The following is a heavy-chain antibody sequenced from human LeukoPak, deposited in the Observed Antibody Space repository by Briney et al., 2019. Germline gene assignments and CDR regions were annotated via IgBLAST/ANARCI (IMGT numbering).Heavy chain of an antibody. J-gene: IGHJ4*02. CDR2: MYTSGST. CDR1: GGSINSGTYY. V-gene: IGHV4-61*02. D-gene: IGHD6-6*01. Sequence: TLSLTCTVSGGSINSGTYYWSWIRQPAGKGLEWIGRMYTSGSTNYNPSLESRVTISVDTSKNQFSLKLSSVTAADTAVYYCARGEKGSSSGSINSWGQGTLVTVSS. CDR3: ARGEKGSSSGSINS.